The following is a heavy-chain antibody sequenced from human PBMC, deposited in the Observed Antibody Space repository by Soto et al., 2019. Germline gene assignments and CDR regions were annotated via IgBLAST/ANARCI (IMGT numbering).Heavy chain of an antibody. CDR3: AREYSSGWYDFDY. Sequence: ASVKVSCKASGYTFTSYDINWVRQATGQGLEWMGWMNPNSGNTGYAQKFQGRVTMTRDTSTSTVYMELSSLRSEDTAVYYCAREYSSGWYDFDYWGQGTLVTVSS. D-gene: IGHD6-19*01. CDR1: GYTFTSYD. J-gene: IGHJ4*02. V-gene: IGHV1-8*01. CDR2: MNPNSGNT.